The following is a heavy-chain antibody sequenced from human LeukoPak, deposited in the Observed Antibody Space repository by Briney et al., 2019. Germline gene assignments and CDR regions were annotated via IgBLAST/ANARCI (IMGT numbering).Heavy chain of an antibody. CDR1: GYSFTNYW. Sequence: GESLKISCKGSGYSFTNYWIGWVRQTSGKGLEWMGIIYPGDSDTTYSPSFQGQVTISADKSISAAYLQWSSLKASDTAMYYCASPGYCTSTTCLSRGFAFDIWGQGTMVTVSS. CDR2: IYPGDSDT. D-gene: IGHD2-2*01. V-gene: IGHV5-51*01. CDR3: ASPGYCTSTTCLSRGFAFDI. J-gene: IGHJ3*02.